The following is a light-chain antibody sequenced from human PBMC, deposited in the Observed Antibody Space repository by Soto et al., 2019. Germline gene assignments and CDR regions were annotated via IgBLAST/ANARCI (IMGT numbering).Light chain of an antibody. CDR1: SRYVGGYNY. CDR3: SSYTTTSTYV. CDR2: DVR. J-gene: IGLJ1*01. Sequence: SLLTQPSSLSGSPGQSITISCTGTSRYVGGYNYVSWYQQHPGKAPKLIIYDVRNRPSGVFNRFSGSKSVNTASLTISGLQAEDEADYSCSSYTTTSTYVFGTGTKATVL. V-gene: IGLV2-14*01.